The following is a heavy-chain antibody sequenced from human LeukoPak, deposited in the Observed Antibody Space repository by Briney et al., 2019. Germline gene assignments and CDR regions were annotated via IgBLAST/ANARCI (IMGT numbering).Heavy chain of an antibody. V-gene: IGHV5-51*01. CDR2: IYPGDSDT. D-gene: IGHD6-13*01. CDR3: ARLGLRSPIDY. J-gene: IGHJ4*02. Sequence: HGESLQISCKGSGYRFISYWIGWVRQLPGKGLEWMGIIYPGDSDTRYSPSFQGQVTISADKSISTAYLQWSSLKASDTAMYYCARLGLRSPIDYWGQGTLVTVSS. CDR1: GYRFISYW.